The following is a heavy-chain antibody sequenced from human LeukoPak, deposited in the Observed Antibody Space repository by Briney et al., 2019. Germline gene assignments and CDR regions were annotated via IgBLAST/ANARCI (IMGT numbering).Heavy chain of an antibody. J-gene: IGHJ6*03. V-gene: IGHV5-51*01. Sequence: GESLKISCKGSGYSFTSYWIGWVRQMPGKGLEWRGIIYPGDSDTRYSPSFQDQVTISADKSISTAYLQWSSLKASDTAMYYCARSEFPPSYYYYYMDVWGKGTTVTVSS. CDR2: IYPGDSDT. CDR3: ARSEFPPSYYYYYMDV. CDR1: GYSFTSYW. D-gene: IGHD3-10*01.